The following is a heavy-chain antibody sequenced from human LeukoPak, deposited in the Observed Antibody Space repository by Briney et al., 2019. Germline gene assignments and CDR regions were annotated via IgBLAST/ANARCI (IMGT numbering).Heavy chain of an antibody. CDR3: ASASSHRIAAGGDY. Sequence: GGSLRLSCAASGFTFSNYWMHWVRQAPGKGLVWVSRINSDGSSRNYADSVKGRFTISRDNAKNTLYLQMYSLRAEDTAVYYCASASSHRIAAGGDYWGQGTLVTVSS. V-gene: IGHV3-74*01. D-gene: IGHD6-13*01. J-gene: IGHJ4*02. CDR2: INSDGSSR. CDR1: GFTFSNYW.